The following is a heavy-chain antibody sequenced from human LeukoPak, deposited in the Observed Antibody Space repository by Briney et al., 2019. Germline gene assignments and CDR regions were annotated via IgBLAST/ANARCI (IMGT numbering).Heavy chain of an antibody. J-gene: IGHJ3*02. CDR1: GFMFSQYA. D-gene: IGHD6-13*01. V-gene: IGHV3-30*14. Sequence: GGSLRLSCGASGFMFSQYAMNWVRQAPGQGLEWVAIISYGGNNQNYAESVKGRFTISRDNSKNTLYLQMNSLRAEDTAVYYCARERSSWHSDAFDIWGQGTMVTVSS. CDR2: ISYGGNNQ. CDR3: ARERSSWHSDAFDI.